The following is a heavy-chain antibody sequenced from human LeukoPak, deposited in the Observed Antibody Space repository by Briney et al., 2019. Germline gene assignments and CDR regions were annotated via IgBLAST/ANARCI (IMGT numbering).Heavy chain of an antibody. CDR2: IIPIFGTA. Sequence: SVKVSCKASGGTFSSYAISWVRQAPGQGLEWMGGIIPIFGTAKYAQKFQGRVTITADESTSTAYMELRSLRSEDTAVYYCARDSSEFRSLIPHWGQGTLVTVSS. CDR3: ARDSSEFRSLIPH. CDR1: GGTFSSYA. D-gene: IGHD2-21*01. V-gene: IGHV1-69*13. J-gene: IGHJ1*01.